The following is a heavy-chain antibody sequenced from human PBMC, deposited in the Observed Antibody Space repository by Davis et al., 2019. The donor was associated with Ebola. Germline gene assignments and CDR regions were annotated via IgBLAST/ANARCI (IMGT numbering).Heavy chain of an antibody. CDR3: ALIVAHKYYYYYGMDV. D-gene: IGHD5-12*01. CDR1: GFSFDAFG. Sequence: GGSLRLSCVASGFSFDAFGMNWVRQAPGKGLEWVATIWYVENNSYYADSVKGRFTISSDNAKNTLYLQMNSLRAEDTAVYYCALIVAHKYYYYYGMDVWGQGTTVTVSS. J-gene: IGHJ6*02. V-gene: IGHV3-33*03. CDR2: IWYVENNS.